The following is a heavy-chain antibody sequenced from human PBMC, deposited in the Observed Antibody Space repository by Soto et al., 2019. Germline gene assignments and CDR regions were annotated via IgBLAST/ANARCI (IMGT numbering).Heavy chain of an antibody. D-gene: IGHD3-9*01. CDR3: ARVVILIGYSYYGTDV. CDR2: MNPNSGNT. J-gene: IGHJ6*02. Sequence: GASVKVSCKASGYTFTSYDINWVRQATGQGLEWMGWMNPNSGNTGYAQKFQGRVTMTRNTSISTAYMELSSLRSEDTAVYYCARVVILIGYSYYGTDVSGQGPTVTVFS. CDR1: GYTFTSYD. V-gene: IGHV1-8*01.